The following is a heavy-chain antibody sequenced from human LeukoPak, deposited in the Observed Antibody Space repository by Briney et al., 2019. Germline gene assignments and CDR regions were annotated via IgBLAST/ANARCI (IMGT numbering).Heavy chain of an antibody. J-gene: IGHJ2*01. V-gene: IGHV4-39*01. Sequence: PSETLSLTCTVSGGSISSNANYWGWIRQPPGKGLEWIGSIYYSGSTYYNPSLKSRVTISVDTSKNQFSLKLSSVTAADTAVYYCARHFLRYFDWQRPWYFDLWGRGTLVTVSS. CDR2: IYYSGST. CDR3: ARHFLRYFDWQRPWYFDL. D-gene: IGHD3-9*01. CDR1: GGSISSNANY.